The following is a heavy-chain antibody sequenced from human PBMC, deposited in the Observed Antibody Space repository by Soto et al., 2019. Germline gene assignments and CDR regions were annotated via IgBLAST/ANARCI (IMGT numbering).Heavy chain of an antibody. D-gene: IGHD3-9*01. CDR1: GGSISSGDYY. Sequence: PSETLSLTCTVSGGSISSGDYYWSWIRQPPGKGLEWIGYIYYSGSTYYNPSLKSRVTISVDTSKNQFSLKLSSVTAADTAVYYCASANTGYYASWFDPWGQGTLVTVSS. CDR2: IYYSGST. J-gene: IGHJ5*02. V-gene: IGHV4-30-4*01. CDR3: ASANTGYYASWFDP.